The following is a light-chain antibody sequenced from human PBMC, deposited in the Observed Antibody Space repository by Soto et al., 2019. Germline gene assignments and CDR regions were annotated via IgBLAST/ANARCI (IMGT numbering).Light chain of an antibody. CDR3: SSYTTRTTLYV. CDR1: SSNIGAGSD. J-gene: IGLJ1*01. Sequence: QSVLTQPPSVSGAPGQRVTVSCTGSSSNIGAGSDVHWYQQLPGTAPKLLIFANNNRPSGVPDRFSGSKSGNTAYLTISGLQVEDEADYYCSSYTTRTTLYVFGTGTKVTV. V-gene: IGLV1-40*01. CDR2: ANN.